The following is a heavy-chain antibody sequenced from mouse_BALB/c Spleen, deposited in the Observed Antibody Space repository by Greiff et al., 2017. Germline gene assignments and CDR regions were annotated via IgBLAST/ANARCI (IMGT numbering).Heavy chain of an antibody. CDR3: ARYYGSSYYFDY. J-gene: IGHJ2*01. Sequence: QVQLQQPGAELVKPGAPVKLSCKASGYTFTSYWMNWVKQRPGRGLEWIGRIDPSDSETHYNQKFKDKATLTVDKSSSTAYIQLSSLTSEDSAVYYCARYYGSSYYFDYWGQGTTLTVAS. V-gene: IGHV1-69*02. CDR1: GYTFTSYW. CDR2: IDPSDSET. D-gene: IGHD1-1*01.